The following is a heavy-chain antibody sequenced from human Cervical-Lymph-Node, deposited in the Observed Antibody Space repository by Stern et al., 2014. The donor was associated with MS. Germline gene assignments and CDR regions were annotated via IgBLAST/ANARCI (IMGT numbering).Heavy chain of an antibody. CDR1: GFSLSSGGVG. Sequence: QITLKESGPTLVKPTETLTLTCTFSGFSLSSGGVGVGWVRQPPGKALEWLALIYWDDDKRYSPSLHSRLTITKDTSKNQVVLTMTTMDPIDTATYYCARTANWGLHFNALDVWGQGTTVIVSS. CDR3: ARTANWGLHFNALDV. V-gene: IGHV2-5*02. D-gene: IGHD7-27*01. J-gene: IGHJ6*02. CDR2: IYWDDDK.